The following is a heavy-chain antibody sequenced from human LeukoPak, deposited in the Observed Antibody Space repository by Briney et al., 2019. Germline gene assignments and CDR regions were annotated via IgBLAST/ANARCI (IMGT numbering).Heavy chain of an antibody. CDR1: GFSFSNAW. CDR3: TTDWVRGVRGH. J-gene: IGHJ4*02. CDR2: IKSKTDGGTT. V-gene: IGHV3-15*01. D-gene: IGHD3-10*01. Sequence: GGSLRLSCAASGFSFSNAWMSWVRQAPWKGLEWVGRIKSKTDGGTTDYAAPVKGRFTISRGDSENTLYLQMNSLKTEDTAVYYCTTDWVRGVRGHWGQGTLVTVSS.